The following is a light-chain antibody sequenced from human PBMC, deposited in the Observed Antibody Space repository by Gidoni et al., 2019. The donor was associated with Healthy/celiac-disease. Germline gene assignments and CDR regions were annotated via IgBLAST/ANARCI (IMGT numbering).Light chain of an antibody. V-gene: IGKV3-15*01. J-gene: IGKJ3*01. CDR1: QSVSSN. Sequence: EIVMTQSPATLSVSPGERATLSCRASQSVSSNLAWYQQKPGQAPRLLIYGASTRATGIPARFSGSGSGTEFTLTISSLQSEDFAVYYCQQYNNSPPRFTFGPGTKVDIK. CDR3: QQYNNSPPRFT. CDR2: GAS.